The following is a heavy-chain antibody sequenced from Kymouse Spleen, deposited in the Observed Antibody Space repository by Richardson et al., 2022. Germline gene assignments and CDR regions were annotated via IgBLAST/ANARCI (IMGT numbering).Heavy chain of an antibody. V-gene: IGHV3-9*01. J-gene: IGHJ5*02. CDR1: GFTFDDYA. Sequence: EVQLVESGGGLVQPGRSLRLSCAASGFTFDDYAMHWVRQAPGKGLEWVSGISWNSGSIGYADSVKGRFTISRDNAKNSLYLQMNSLRAEDTALYYCAKDMRGFGELQYNWFDPWGQGTLVTVSS. D-gene: IGHD3-10*01. CDR3: AKDMRGFGELQYNWFDP. CDR2: ISWNSGSI.